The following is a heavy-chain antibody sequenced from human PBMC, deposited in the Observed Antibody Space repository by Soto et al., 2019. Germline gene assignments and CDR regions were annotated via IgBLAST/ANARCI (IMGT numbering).Heavy chain of an antibody. CDR2: ISGSGGST. CDR3: ATYRSGLDY. CDR1: GFSLRSYA. J-gene: IGHJ4*02. D-gene: IGHD3-16*01. Sequence: GGSLRLSCAASGFSLRSYAMSWVRQAPGKGLEWVSAISGSGGSTYYADSVKGRFTISRENSKNTLYLQMNSLRAEDTAVYYCATYRSGLDYWGQGTLVTVSS. V-gene: IGHV3-23*01.